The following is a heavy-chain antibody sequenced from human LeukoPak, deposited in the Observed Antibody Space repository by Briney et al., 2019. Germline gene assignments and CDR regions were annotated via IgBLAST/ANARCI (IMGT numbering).Heavy chain of an antibody. CDR1: GFTFSSYS. D-gene: IGHD3-10*01. CDR3: ARTMVRPMNDAFDI. CDR2: ISSSSYI. Sequence: GGSLRLSCAASGFTFSSYSMNWVRQAPGKGLEWVSSISSSSYIYYADSVKGRFTISRDNAKNSLYLQMNSLRAEDTAVYYCARTMVRPMNDAFDIWGQGTMVTVSS. V-gene: IGHV3-21*01. J-gene: IGHJ3*02.